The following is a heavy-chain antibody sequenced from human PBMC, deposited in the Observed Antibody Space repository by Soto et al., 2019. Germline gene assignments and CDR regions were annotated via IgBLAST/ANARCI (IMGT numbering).Heavy chain of an antibody. V-gene: IGHV3-30-3*01. Sequence: GGSLRLSCAASGFTFSSYAMHWVRQAPGKGLEWVAVISYDGSNKYYADSVKGRFTISRDNSKNTLYLQMNSLRAEDTAVYYCARVGGPHDYGDYEEWRYFDYWGQGTLVTVSS. CDR1: GFTFSSYA. CDR2: ISYDGSNK. D-gene: IGHD4-17*01. CDR3: ARVGGPHDYGDYEEWRYFDY. J-gene: IGHJ4*02.